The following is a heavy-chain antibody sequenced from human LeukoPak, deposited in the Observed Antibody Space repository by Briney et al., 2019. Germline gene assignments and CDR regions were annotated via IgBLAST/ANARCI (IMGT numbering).Heavy chain of an antibody. CDR1: GHHINSGYS. V-gene: IGHV4-38-2*01. CDR3: SRVFCGGSNFDC. J-gene: IGHJ4*02. Sequence: SETLSLTCAVSGHHINSGYSCGWIRQPPGKGLEWIGIVYHSGTNNYNPSLKRRFTISADTSNNHFSLMLTSLTAAATAAYYCSRVFCGGSNFDCWGQGTLVTVSS. CDR2: VYHSGTN. D-gene: IGHD2-21*01.